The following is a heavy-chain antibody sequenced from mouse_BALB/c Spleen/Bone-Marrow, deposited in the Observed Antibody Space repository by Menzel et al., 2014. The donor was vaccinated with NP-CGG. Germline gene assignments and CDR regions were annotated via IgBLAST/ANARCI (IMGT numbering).Heavy chain of an antibody. J-gene: IGHJ4*01. CDR1: GFTFSSFG. CDR2: ISSGSSTI. Sequence: EVQVVESGGGLVQPGGSRKLSCAASGFTFSSFGMHWVRQAPEKGLEWVAYISSGSSTIYYADTVKGRFTISRDNPKNTLFLQMTSLRSEDTAMYYCARRANWDAMDYWGQGTSVTVSS. D-gene: IGHD4-1*01. CDR3: ARRANWDAMDY. V-gene: IGHV5-17*02.